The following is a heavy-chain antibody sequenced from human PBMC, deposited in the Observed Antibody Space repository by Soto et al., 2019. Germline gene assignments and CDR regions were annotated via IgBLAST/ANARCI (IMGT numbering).Heavy chain of an antibody. V-gene: IGHV4-59*01. Sequence: SETLSLTCTVSGVSISNYYWSWIRQPPGKGLEWIGYLYYSGSTNYNPSLKSRVTISVDTSKNQVSLKLSSVTAADTAVYYCARGRGYSYVENWGQGTLVTVSS. J-gene: IGHJ4*02. CDR1: GVSISNYY. CDR3: ARGRGYSYVEN. CDR2: LYYSGST. D-gene: IGHD5-18*01.